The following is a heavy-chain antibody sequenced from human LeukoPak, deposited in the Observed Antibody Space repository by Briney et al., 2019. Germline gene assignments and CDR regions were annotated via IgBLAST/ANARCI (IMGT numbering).Heavy chain of an antibody. V-gene: IGHV3-9*01. CDR2: ISWNSGSI. J-gene: IGHJ4*02. CDR1: GFTFDDYA. Sequence: PGGSLRISCAASGFTFDDYAMHGVRQAPGKGLEWVSGISWNSGSIGYADSVKGRFTISRDNAKNSLYLQMNSLRSEDTALYYCAKDSLEYSSSSPFDYWGQGTLVTVSS. CDR3: AKDSLEYSSSSPFDY. D-gene: IGHD6-6*01.